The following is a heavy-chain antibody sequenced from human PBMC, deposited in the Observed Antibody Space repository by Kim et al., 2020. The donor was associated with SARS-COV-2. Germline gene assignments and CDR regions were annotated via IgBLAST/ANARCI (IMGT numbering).Heavy chain of an antibody. D-gene: IGHD3-10*01. Sequence: SETLSLTCTVSGGSISSSSYYWGWIRQPPGKGLEWIGSIYYSGSTYYNPSLKSRVTISVDTSKNQFSLKLSSVTAADTAVYYCARDRELLWFGPWGQGTLVTVSS. CDR1: GGSISSSSYY. V-gene: IGHV4-39*07. CDR2: IYYSGST. J-gene: IGHJ5*02. CDR3: ARDRELLWFGP.